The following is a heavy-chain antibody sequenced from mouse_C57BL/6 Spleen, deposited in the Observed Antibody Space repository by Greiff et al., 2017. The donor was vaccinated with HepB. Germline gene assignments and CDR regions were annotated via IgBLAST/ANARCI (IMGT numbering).Heavy chain of an antibody. CDR2: IYPGDGDT. V-gene: IGHV1-82*01. CDR3: ARELFLAY. J-gene: IGHJ3*01. CDR1: GYAFSSSW. Sequence: QVQLKESGPELVKPGASVKISCKASGYAFSSSWMNWVKQRPGKGLEWIGRIYPGDGDTNYNGKFKGKATLTADKSSSTAYMQLSSLTSEDSAVYFCARELFLAYWGQGTLVTVSA.